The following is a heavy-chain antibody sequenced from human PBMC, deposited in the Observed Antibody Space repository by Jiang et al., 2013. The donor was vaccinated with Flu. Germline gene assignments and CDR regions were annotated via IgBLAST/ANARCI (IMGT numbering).Heavy chain of an antibody. J-gene: IGHJ6*02. CDR3: ASGIALFGVVSDAMDV. CDR2: ISYNGNNK. D-gene: IGHD3-3*01. V-gene: IGHV3-30-3*01. Sequence: VQLLESGGGVVQPGRSLRLSCAASGFAFSNYVMYWVRQAPGKGLEWVAVISYNGNNKYYADSVKGRFTISRDNSKNTLYLQMNSLRPEDTATYYCASGIALFGVVSDAMDVWGPGATVTVS. CDR1: GFAFSNYV.